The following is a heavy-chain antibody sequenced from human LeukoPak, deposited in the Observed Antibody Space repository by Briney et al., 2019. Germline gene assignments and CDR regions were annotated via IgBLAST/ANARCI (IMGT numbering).Heavy chain of an antibody. J-gene: IGHJ6*02. CDR3: ARTPGTTGTRHYYYGMDV. CDR2: INPNSGGT. CDR1: GYTFTSYG. D-gene: IGHD1-1*01. V-gene: IGHV1-2*06. Sequence: ASVKVSCKASGYTFTSYGISWVRQAPGQGLEWMGRINPNSGGTNYAQKFQGRVTMTRDTSISTAYMELSRLRSDDTAVYYCARTPGTTGTRHYYYGMDVWGQGPRSPSP.